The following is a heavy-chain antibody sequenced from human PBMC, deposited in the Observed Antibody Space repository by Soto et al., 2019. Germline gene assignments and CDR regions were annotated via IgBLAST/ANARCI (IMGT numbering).Heavy chain of an antibody. Sequence: GGSLRLSCAASGFTFSSYAMHWVRQAPGKGLEWVAVISYDGSNKYYADSVKGRFTISRDNSKNTLYLQMNSLRAEDTAVYSCARGAPPYCGGDCYLDYWGQGTLVTVSS. J-gene: IGHJ4*02. CDR1: GFTFSSYA. V-gene: IGHV3-30*04. D-gene: IGHD2-21*02. CDR2: ISYDGSNK. CDR3: ARGAPPYCGGDCYLDY.